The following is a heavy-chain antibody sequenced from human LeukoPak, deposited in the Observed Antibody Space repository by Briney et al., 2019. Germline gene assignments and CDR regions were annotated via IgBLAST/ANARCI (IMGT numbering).Heavy chain of an antibody. V-gene: IGHV3-74*01. CDR1: GFTFSSYW. Sequence: GGSLRLSCAASGFTFSSYWMHWVRQVPGKGLVWVSRIDSDGSSTSYADSVKGRFTISRDNAKNTLYLQMNSLRAEDTAVYYCARISYDSSDYYGYWGQETLVTVSS. D-gene: IGHD3-22*01. J-gene: IGHJ4*02. CDR2: IDSDGSST. CDR3: ARISYDSSDYYGY.